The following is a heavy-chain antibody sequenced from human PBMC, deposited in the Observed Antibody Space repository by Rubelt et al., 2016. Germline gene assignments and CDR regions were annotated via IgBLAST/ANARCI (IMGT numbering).Heavy chain of an antibody. CDR3: ASARGDDSSGYYSNY. Sequence: QVQLVESGGGVVQPGRSLRLSCATSGFTFSNYGWHWVRQAPGKGLEWVALISYDGSNKNYPDSVKGRFTISRDNSKNTLYLQMDSLRVEDTAVYYCASARGDDSSGYYSNYWGQGTLVTVSS. CDR1: GFTFSNYG. V-gene: IGHV3-30*19. CDR2: ISYDGSNK. D-gene: IGHD3-22*01. J-gene: IGHJ4*02.